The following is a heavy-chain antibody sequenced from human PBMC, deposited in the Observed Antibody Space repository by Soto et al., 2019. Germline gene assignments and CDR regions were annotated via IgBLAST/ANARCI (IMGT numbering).Heavy chain of an antibody. CDR2: IDPSDSYT. J-gene: IGHJ6*04. CDR3: ARLVRYNWNQNYYYYGMDV. V-gene: IGHV5-10-1*01. Sequence: GESLKISCKGSGYSFTSYWISWVRQMPGKGLEWMGRIDPSDSYTNYSPSFQGHVTISADKSISTAYLQWSSLKASDTAMYYCARLVRYNWNQNYYYYGMDVWGEGTTVTVSS. CDR1: GYSFTSYW. D-gene: IGHD1-20*01.